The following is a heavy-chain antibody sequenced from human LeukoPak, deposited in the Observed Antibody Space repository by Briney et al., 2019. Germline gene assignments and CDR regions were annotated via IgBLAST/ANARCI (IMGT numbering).Heavy chain of an antibody. Sequence: ASVKVSCKASGYTFTGYYMHWVRQAPGQGLEWMGWINPNSGGTNYAQKFQGRVTMTRDTSISTAYMELSRLRSDDTAVYYCARAYYEILTGYDYWGQGTLVTVSS. CDR2: INPNSGGT. D-gene: IGHD3-9*01. V-gene: IGHV1-2*02. CDR1: GYTFTGYY. J-gene: IGHJ4*02. CDR3: ARAYYEILTGYDY.